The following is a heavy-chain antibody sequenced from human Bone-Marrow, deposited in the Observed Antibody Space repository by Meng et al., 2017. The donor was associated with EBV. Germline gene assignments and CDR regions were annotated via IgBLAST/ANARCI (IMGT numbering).Heavy chain of an antibody. J-gene: IGHJ4*02. V-gene: IGHV1-69*01. CDR3: ASESGRGFTPDY. Sequence: QVQLLQAGAEVKKPGSSVKFSCRTSGGIFRSDAVSWVRQAPGQGLEWMGGLIPMVGAPHYAQKFQGRVTIIADESTSTHSMQLNSLRSEDTAMYYCASESGRGFTPDYWGQGTLVTVSS. CDR1: GGIFRSDA. D-gene: IGHD3-10*01. CDR2: LIPMVGAP.